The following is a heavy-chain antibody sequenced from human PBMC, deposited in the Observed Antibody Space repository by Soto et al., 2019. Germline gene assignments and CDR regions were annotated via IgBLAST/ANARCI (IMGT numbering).Heavy chain of an antibody. CDR3: ARHNGDYYYYYMDV. J-gene: IGHJ6*03. CDR2: LSGSAGST. V-gene: IGHV3-23*01. Sequence: GGSMRVSCAAAGFTFSSSAMSWVRKAPGKGLEWVSTLSGSAGSTYYADSVKGRFTISRDNSKNTLYLQMNSLRGEDTAVYYCARHNGDYYYYYMDVWGTGTTVTVSS. D-gene: IGHD4-17*01. CDR1: GFTFSSSA.